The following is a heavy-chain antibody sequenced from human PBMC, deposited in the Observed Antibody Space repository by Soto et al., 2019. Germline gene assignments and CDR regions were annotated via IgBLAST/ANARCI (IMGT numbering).Heavy chain of an antibody. Sequence: PGGSLRLSCAASGFTFSSYAMHWVRQAPGKGLEWVAVISYDGSNKYYADSVKGRFTISRDNSKNTLYLQMNSLRAEDTAVYYYERAGIYFSASVVYYYCMDVWGQGTTVTVSS. J-gene: IGHJ6*02. D-gene: IGHD6-13*01. CDR2: ISYDGSNK. CDR3: ERAGIYFSASVVYYYCMDV. CDR1: GFTFSSYA. V-gene: IGHV3-30-3*01.